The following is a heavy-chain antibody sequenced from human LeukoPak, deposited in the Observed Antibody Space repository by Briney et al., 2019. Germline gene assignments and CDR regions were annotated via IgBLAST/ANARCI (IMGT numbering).Heavy chain of an antibody. CDR1: GFTFSSYS. V-gene: IGHV3-21*01. D-gene: IGHD6-6*01. CDR3: ARDGPNSISYPSWFDP. J-gene: IGHJ5*02. Sequence: PGGSLRLSCAASGFTFSSYSMNWVRQAPGKGLEWVSSISSSSSYIYYADSVKGRFTISRDNAKNSLYLQMNSLRAEDTAVYYCARDGPNSISYPSWFDPWGQGTLVTVSS. CDR2: ISSSSSYI.